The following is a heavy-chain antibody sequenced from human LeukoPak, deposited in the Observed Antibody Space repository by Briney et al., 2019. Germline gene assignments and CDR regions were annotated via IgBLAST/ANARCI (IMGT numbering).Heavy chain of an antibody. CDR1: GFTFSSYG. CDR3: TRPPNWSGYYRPHYYYYMDV. D-gene: IGHD3-3*01. V-gene: IGHV3-49*04. J-gene: IGHJ6*03. CDR2: IRSKAYGGTT. Sequence: PGGSLRLSCAASGFTFSSYGMHWVRQAPGKGLEWVGFIRSKAYGGTTEYAASVKGRFTIPRDDSKSIAYLQMNSLKTEDTAAYYCTRPPNWSGYYRPHYYYYMDVWGKGTTVTVSS.